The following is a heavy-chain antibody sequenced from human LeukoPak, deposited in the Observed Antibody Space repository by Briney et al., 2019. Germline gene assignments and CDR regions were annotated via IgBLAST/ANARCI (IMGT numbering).Heavy chain of an antibody. CDR1: GFTFSSYA. V-gene: IGHV3-23*01. D-gene: IGHD1-14*01. CDR3: AKDASDTGYYFDY. CDR2: IIGSGVTT. Sequence: GGSLRLSCAGSGFTFSSYAMSWARQAPGKGLEWVSTIIGSGVTTYNADSVKGRFTISRDNSKNTLYLQVNSLRAEDTAVYYCAKDASDTGYYFDYWGQGTLVTVSS. J-gene: IGHJ4*02.